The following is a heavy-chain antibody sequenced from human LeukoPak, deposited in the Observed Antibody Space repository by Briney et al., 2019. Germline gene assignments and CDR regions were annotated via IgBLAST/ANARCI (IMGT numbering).Heavy chain of an antibody. J-gene: IGHJ4*02. CDR1: GGSISTSNYY. D-gene: IGHD2-15*01. Sequence: PSETLSLTCTVSGGSISTSNYYWGWIRQPPGKGLEWIGNIFYSGSAYYSPSLRSRVTISLDTSRNQFSLKLNSVTAADTAVYYCARIKVVAAGGTFGYWGQGTLVTVSS. V-gene: IGHV4-39*07. CDR3: ARIKVVAAGGTFGY. CDR2: IFYSGSA.